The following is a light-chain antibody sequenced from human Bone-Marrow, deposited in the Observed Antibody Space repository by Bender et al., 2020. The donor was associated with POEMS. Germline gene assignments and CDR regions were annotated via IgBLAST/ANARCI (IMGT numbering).Light chain of an antibody. J-gene: IGLJ3*02. CDR3: CSFAGSSTWV. V-gene: IGLV2-23*02. CDR2: EVT. Sequence: QSALTQPASVSGSPGQSITISCTGTSSDVGSYNLVSWYQQYPGKAPKLMIYEVTKRPSGVSNRFSGSKSANTASLTISGLQAADEADYYCCSFAGSSTWVFGGGTRVTVL. CDR1: SSDVGSYNL.